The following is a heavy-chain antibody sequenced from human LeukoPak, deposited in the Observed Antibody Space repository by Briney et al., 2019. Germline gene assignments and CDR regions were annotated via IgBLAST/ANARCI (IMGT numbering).Heavy chain of an antibody. J-gene: IGHJ4*02. CDR1: GFTFSSYG. V-gene: IGHV3-33*01. D-gene: IGHD5-24*01. Sequence: GGSLRLSCAASGFTFSSYGMHWVRQAPGKGLEWVAVIWYDGSNKYYADSVKGRFTISRDNSKNTLYLQMNSLRAEDTAVYYRARDEDLSRDCYNQAFDYWGQGTLVTVSS. CDR3: ARDEDLSRDCYNQAFDY. CDR2: IWYDGSNK.